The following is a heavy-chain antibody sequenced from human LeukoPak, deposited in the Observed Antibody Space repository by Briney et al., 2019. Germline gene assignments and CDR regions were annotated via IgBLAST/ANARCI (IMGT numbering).Heavy chain of an antibody. CDR3: AKDSIVGATGDGSWFDP. Sequence: ASVKVSCKVSGYTLTELSMHWVRQAPGKGLEWMGGFDPEDGETIYAQKFQGRVTMTEDTSTDTAYMELNSLRAEDTAVYYCAKDSIVGATGDGSWFDPWGQGTLVTVSS. J-gene: IGHJ5*02. CDR1: GYTLTELS. V-gene: IGHV1-24*01. D-gene: IGHD1-26*01. CDR2: FDPEDGET.